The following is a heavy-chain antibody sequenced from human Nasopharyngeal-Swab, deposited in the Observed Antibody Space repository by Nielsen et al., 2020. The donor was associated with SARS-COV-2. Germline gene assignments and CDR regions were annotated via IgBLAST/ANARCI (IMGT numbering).Heavy chain of an antibody. V-gene: IGHV1-69*13. D-gene: IGHD1-1*01. CDR3: ARGGRNWNDYYYYGMDV. CDR1: GGTFTSYA. Sequence: SVKVSCKASGGTFTSYAISWVRQAPGQGLEWMGGIIPIFGTANYAQKFQGRVTITADESTSTAYMELSSLRSEDTAVYYCARGGRNWNDYYYYGMDVWGQGTTVTVSS. CDR2: IIPIFGTA. J-gene: IGHJ6*02.